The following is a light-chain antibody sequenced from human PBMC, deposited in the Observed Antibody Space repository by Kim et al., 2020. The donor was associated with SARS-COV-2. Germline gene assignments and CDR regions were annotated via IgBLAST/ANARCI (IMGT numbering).Light chain of an antibody. CDR2: LGS. CDR3: MQALQTPPT. J-gene: IGKJ1*01. V-gene: IGKV2-28*01. Sequence: PASISCWFSQSLLHSNGYNYLDWYLQKPGQSPQLLIYLGSNRASGVPDRFSGSGSGTDFTLKISRVEAEDVGVYYCMQALQTPPTFGQGTKVDIK. CDR1: QSLLHSNGYNY.